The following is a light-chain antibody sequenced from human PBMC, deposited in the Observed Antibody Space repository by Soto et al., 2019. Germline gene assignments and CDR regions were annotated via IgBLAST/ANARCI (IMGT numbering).Light chain of an antibody. CDR1: QGISNW. Sequence: IHMTQSPYSVSASVGDRVTITCRASQGISNWLAWYQQKPGKAPKLLIYAASSLQSGVPSRFSGSGSGTDFTLTISSLQPEDFVTYYCQQSYSNPLSITFGQGTRLEIK. CDR3: QQSYSNPLSIT. J-gene: IGKJ5*01. V-gene: IGKV1-12*01. CDR2: AAS.